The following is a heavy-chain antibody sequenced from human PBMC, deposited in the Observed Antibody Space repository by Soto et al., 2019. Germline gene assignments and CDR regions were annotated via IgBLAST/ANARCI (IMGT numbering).Heavy chain of an antibody. Sequence: EVHLVESGGGVVRPGGSLRLSCATSGFTFDDSGMSWVRQAPGKGLEWVSGINWNGDSIGYADSVKGRFTISRDNTKNSLYLQMNSLRVDDTALYYCATTYDNRCNWSAKPVGVWGQGTTVTVSS. CDR3: ATTYDNRCNWSAKPVGV. V-gene: IGHV3-20*04. CDR1: GFTFDDSG. D-gene: IGHD1-1*01. J-gene: IGHJ6*02. CDR2: INWNGDSI.